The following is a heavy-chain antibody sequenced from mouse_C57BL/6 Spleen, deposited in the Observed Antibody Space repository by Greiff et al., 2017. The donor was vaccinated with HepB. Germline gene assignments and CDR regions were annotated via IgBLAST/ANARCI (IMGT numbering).Heavy chain of an antibody. CDR1: GFTFSDYY. CDR2: ISNGGGST. D-gene: IGHD1-1*01. CDR3: ARGTTEGWYFDV. V-gene: IGHV5-12*01. Sequence: EVMLVESGGGLVQPGGSLKLSCAASGFTFSDYYMYWVRQTPEKRLEWVAYISNGGGSTYYPDTVKGRFTISRDNAKNTLYLQMSRLKSEDTAMYYCARGTTEGWYFDVWGTGTTVTVSS. J-gene: IGHJ1*03.